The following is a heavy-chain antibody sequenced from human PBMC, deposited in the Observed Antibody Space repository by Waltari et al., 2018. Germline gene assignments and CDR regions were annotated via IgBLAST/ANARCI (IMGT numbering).Heavy chain of an antibody. CDR3: AKGYIKSLDS. J-gene: IGHJ4*02. Sequence: EVQLVESGGGVVQLGGSGGRSCAASGFSFSGHWMTWGRQPRGKGLVWVSQINGDGTITGPAHSVEGRFTVSRDNAKNTLFLQMNSLRDEDTAIYYCAKGYIKSLDSWGQGTLVTVSP. CDR1: GFSFSGHW. V-gene: IGHV3-74*01. CDR2: INGDGTIT. D-gene: IGHD3-16*02.